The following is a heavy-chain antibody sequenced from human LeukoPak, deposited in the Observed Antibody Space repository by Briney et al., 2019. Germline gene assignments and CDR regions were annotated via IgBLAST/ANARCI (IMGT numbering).Heavy chain of an antibody. D-gene: IGHD2-8*02. Sequence: SETLSLTCTVSAGSISSGDYYWGWIRQPPGKGLEWIGNIYYSGSTYYNPSLKSRVTISEDTSKNQFSLKLKSVTAADTAVYYFSKIGFSYCTVYCGQGALVTVSA. CDR2: IYYSGST. CDR3: SKIGFSYCTVY. CDR1: AGSISSGDYY. V-gene: IGHV4-39*01. J-gene: IGHJ4*02.